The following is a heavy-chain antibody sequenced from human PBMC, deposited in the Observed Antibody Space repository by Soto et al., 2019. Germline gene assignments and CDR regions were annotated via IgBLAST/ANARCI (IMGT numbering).Heavy chain of an antibody. CDR3: ARASTTVTTLDY. V-gene: IGHV4-59*12. J-gene: IGHJ4*02. CDR2: IYYSGST. D-gene: IGHD4-17*01. Sequence: SETLSLTCTVSGGSISSYYWSWIRQPPGKGLEWIGYIYYSGSTNYNPSLKGRVTISVNTSKNQFSLKLSSVTAADTAVYYCARASTTVTTLDYWGQGTLVTVSS. CDR1: GGSISSYY.